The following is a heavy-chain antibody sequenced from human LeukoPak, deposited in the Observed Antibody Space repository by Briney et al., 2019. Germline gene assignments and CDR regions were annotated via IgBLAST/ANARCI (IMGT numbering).Heavy chain of an antibody. J-gene: IGHJ4*02. CDR1: GFTFSSYA. CDR3: ARSPYDSRHFDY. D-gene: IGHD3-22*01. Sequence: GGSLRLSCAASGFTFSSYAMSWVRQAPGKGLEWVSAISGSGGSTYYADSVKGRFTISRDNSKNTLYLQMNSLRAEDTAVYYCARSPYDSRHFDYWGQGTLVTVSS. CDR2: ISGSGGST. V-gene: IGHV3-23*01.